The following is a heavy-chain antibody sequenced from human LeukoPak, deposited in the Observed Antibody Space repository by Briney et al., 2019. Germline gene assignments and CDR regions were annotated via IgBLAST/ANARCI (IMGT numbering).Heavy chain of an antibody. V-gene: IGHV3-15*01. CDR3: TTGHQVAVAGFDAFDI. CDR1: GFTFSNAW. Sequence: GGSLRLSCAASGFTFSNAWMSWVRQAPGKGLEWVGRIKSKTDGGTTDYAAPVKGRFTISRDDSKNTLYLQMNSLKTEDTAVYYCTTGHQVAVAGFDAFDIWGQGTVVTVSS. CDR2: IKSKTDGGTT. D-gene: IGHD6-19*01. J-gene: IGHJ3*02.